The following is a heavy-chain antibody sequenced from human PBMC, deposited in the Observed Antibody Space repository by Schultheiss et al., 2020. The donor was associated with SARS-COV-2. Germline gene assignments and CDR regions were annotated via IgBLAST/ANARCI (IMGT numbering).Heavy chain of an antibody. CDR2: IWYDGSNK. Sequence: GGSLRLSCAASGFTFSSYSMNWVRQAPGKGLEWVAVIWYDGSNKYYADSVKGRFTISRDNSKDTLYLQMNSLRAEDTAVYYCASLGYCSSTSCPRGVYYYGMDVWGQGTTVTVSS. D-gene: IGHD2-2*01. CDR3: ASLGYCSSTSCPRGVYYYGMDV. CDR1: GFTFSSYS. J-gene: IGHJ6*02. V-gene: IGHV3-33*08.